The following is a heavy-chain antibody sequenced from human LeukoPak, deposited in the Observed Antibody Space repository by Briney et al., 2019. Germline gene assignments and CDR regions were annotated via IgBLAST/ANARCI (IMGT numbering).Heavy chain of an antibody. CDR3: AREGRGMGACNY. CDR1: GYTFTSYY. D-gene: IGHD1-26*01. CDR2: INPSGGST. J-gene: IGHJ4*02. Sequence: ASVKVSCKASGYTFTSYYMHWVRQAPGQGLKWMGIINPSGGSTSYAQKFQGRVTMTRDTSTSTVYMELSSLRSEDTAVYYCAREGRGMGACNYWGQGTLVTVSS. V-gene: IGHV1-46*01.